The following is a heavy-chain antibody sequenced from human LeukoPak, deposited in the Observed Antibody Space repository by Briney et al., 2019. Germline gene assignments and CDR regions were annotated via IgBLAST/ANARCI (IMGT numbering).Heavy chain of an antibody. CDR2: ISSSSSTI. Sequence: PGGSLRLSCAASGFTFSSYSMNWVRQAPGKGLEWVSYISSSSSTIYYADSVKGRFTISRDNAKNSLYLQMNSLRAEDTAVYYCARDRGSYYGSGSYFDYWGQGTLVTVSS. J-gene: IGHJ4*02. D-gene: IGHD3-10*01. CDR1: GFTFSSYS. V-gene: IGHV3-48*04. CDR3: ARDRGSYYGSGSYFDY.